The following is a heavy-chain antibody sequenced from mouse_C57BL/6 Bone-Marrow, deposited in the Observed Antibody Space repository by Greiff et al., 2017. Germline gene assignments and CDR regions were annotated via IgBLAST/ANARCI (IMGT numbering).Heavy chain of an antibody. D-gene: IGHD1-1*01. CDR3: ARERAYGSIYFDY. J-gene: IGHJ2*01. V-gene: IGHV1-52*01. CDR1: GYTFTSYW. Sequence: QVQLQQPGAELVRPGSSVKLSCKASGYTFTSYWMHWVKQRPIQGLEWIGNIDPSDSETHYNQKFKDKATLTVDKSSSTAYMQLSSLTSEDSAVYYCARERAYGSIYFDYWGQGTTLTVSS. CDR2: IDPSDSET.